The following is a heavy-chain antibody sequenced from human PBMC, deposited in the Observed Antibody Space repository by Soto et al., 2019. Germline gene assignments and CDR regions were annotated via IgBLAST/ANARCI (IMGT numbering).Heavy chain of an antibody. CDR1: GFTFSTYT. D-gene: IGHD3-16*01. V-gene: IGHV3-21*01. CDR2: ISSSSRDK. Sequence: GGSLRLSCAASGFTFSTYTFNWVRQAPGKGLEWVSSISSSSRDKFCADSLKARVTISRDNANTSVFLQMNNLRAEDTAVYYLARQSWGGDGMDVWGQGTPVTVSS. J-gene: IGHJ6*02. CDR3: ARQSWGGDGMDV.